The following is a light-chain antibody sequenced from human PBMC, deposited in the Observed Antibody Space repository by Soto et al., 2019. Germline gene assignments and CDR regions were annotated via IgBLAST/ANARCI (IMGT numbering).Light chain of an antibody. CDR2: EVT. J-gene: IGLJ2*01. Sequence: QSALTQPPSVSGSPGQSVTISCTGTSSDVGGYNYVSWYQQHAGKGPKLMIYEVTKRPSGVPDRFSGSKFGNTASLTVSGLQADDEAAYYCSSFAGSDSVVFGGGTKLTVL. CDR3: SSFAGSDSVV. V-gene: IGLV2-8*01. CDR1: SSDVGGYNY.